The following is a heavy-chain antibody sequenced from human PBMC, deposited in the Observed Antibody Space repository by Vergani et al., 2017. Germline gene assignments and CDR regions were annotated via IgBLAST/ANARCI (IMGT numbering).Heavy chain of an antibody. CDR1: GYTFPDHY. D-gene: IGHD4-17*01. Sequence: EVPLVQSGAEVKKPGATMKISCKVSGYTFPDHYMHWVKQAPGKGLEWMGLVDPEDGETIYAEKFKGRVTIAADTSTDTAHLELSILRSEDTAVYYCATPQTGTTGGMEVWGQGTTVIVSS. CDR3: ATPQTGTTGGMEV. CDR2: VDPEDGET. J-gene: IGHJ6*02. V-gene: IGHV1-69-2*01.